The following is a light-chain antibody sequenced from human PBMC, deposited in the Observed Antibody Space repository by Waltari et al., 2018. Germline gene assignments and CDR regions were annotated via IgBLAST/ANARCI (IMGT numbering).Light chain of an antibody. Sequence: DIQLTQSQSSLAASVGDRVTLTCRASQDIGGYLNWYQQQPGKAPKLLIYKTSILNTGVPSRFSGGSSRIDYTLTITNLQPEDIATYYCQYFDNLPMFTFGPGTKVEIK. J-gene: IGKJ2*01. CDR2: KTS. V-gene: IGKV1-33*01. CDR1: QDIGGY. CDR3: QYFDNLPMFT.